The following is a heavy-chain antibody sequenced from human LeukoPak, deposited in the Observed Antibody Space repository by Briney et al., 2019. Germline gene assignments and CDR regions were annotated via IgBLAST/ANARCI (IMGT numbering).Heavy chain of an antibody. V-gene: IGHV4-34*01. CDR1: GGSFSGYY. J-gene: IGHJ5*02. D-gene: IGHD3-10*01. Sequence: PSETLSLTCAVYGGSFSGYYWSWIRQPPGKGLEWIGEINHSGSTNYNPSLKSRVTISVDTSKNQFSLKLSSVTAADTAVYYCARPARGRLLWFGEHNNWFDPWGQGTLVTVSS. CDR3: ARPARGRLLWFGEHNNWFDP. CDR2: INHSGST.